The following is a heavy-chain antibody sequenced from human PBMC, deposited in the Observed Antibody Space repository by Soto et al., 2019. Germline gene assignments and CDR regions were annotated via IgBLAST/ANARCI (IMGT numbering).Heavy chain of an antibody. V-gene: IGHV6-1*01. J-gene: IGHJ5*02. Sequence: SQTLSLTCAISGDSVSSNSAAWNWIRQSPSRGLEWLGRTYYRSKWYNDYAVSVKSRITINPDTSKNQFSLQLNSVTPEDTAVYYCARDRGLLAVRAPGMNWFAPWGQGTLVTVSS. D-gene: IGHD3-10*01. CDR2: TYYRSKWYN. CDR1: GDSVSSNSAA. CDR3: ARDRGLLAVRAPGMNWFAP.